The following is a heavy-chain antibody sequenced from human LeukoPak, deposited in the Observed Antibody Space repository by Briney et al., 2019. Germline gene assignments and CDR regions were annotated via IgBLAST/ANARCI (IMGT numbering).Heavy chain of an antibody. J-gene: IGHJ4*02. CDR2: IRYDGSKN. V-gene: IGHV3-30*02. Sequence: QPGGSLRLSCAASGFTFSSYGMHWVRQAPGKGLEWVAFIRYDGSKNYYADSVEGRFTISRDNSKNTLYLQMNSLRAEDTAVYYCAKVGYYDSNRIEIDYWGQGTLVTVSS. CDR1: GFTFSSYG. D-gene: IGHD3-22*01. CDR3: AKVGYYDSNRIEIDY.